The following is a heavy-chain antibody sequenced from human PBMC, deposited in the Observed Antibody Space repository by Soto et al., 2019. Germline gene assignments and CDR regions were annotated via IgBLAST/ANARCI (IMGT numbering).Heavy chain of an antibody. CDR3: AHRRPYYGFWSGSPDGMDV. Sequence: QITLKESGPTLVKPTQTLTLTCTFSGFSLSTSGVGVGWIRQPQGKALECLALIYWDDDKRYSPSLKSRITISKDTSKNQVVLTMTNMDPVDTATYCCAHRRPYYGFWSGSPDGMDVWGQGTTVTVSS. J-gene: IGHJ6*02. V-gene: IGHV2-5*02. CDR2: IYWDDDK. CDR1: GFSLSTSGVG. D-gene: IGHD3-3*01.